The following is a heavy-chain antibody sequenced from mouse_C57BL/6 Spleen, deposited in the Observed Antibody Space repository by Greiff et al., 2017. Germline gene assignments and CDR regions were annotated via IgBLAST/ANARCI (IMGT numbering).Heavy chain of an antibody. CDR1: GFTFSSYG. V-gene: IGHV5-6*02. CDR2: ISSGGSYT. D-gene: IGHD1-1*01. CDR3: ARHGYYGSSYLYFDY. J-gene: IGHJ2*01. Sequence: DVKLVESGGDLVKPGGSLKLSCAASGFTFSSYGMSWVRQTPDKRLEWVATISSGGSYTYYPDSVKGRFTISRDNAKNTLYLQMSSLKSEDTAMYYCARHGYYGSSYLYFDYWGQGTTLTVSS.